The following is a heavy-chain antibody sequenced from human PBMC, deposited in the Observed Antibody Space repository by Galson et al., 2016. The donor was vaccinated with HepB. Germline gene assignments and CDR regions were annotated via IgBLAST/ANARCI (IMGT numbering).Heavy chain of an antibody. CDR2: ISYDGSNT. J-gene: IGHJ4*02. CDR1: GFTFRSFA. V-gene: IGHV3-30*04. Sequence: LRLSCAASGFTFRSFAMHWVRQAPGKGLEWVALISYDGSNTYYADAVKGRFTISRYNSKNTLYLQMNSLRAEDTAVYFCARDSSGIAVAGPGGYWGQGTLVTVSS. D-gene: IGHD6-19*01. CDR3: ARDSSGIAVAGPGGY.